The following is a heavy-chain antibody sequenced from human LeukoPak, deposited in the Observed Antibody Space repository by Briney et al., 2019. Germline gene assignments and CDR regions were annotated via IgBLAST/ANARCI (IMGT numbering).Heavy chain of an antibody. CDR1: GFTFRRFG. J-gene: IGHJ4*02. V-gene: IGHV3-33*01. CDR2: IWYDGSNK. D-gene: IGHD1-26*01. Sequence: GGSLRLSCAASGFTFRRFGMHWVRQAPGKGLEWVAVIWYDGSNKYYADSVKGRFTIPRDNSKNTLYLQMNSLRAEDTAVYYCARDHLVGATEFDYWGQGTLVTVSS. CDR3: ARDHLVGATEFDY.